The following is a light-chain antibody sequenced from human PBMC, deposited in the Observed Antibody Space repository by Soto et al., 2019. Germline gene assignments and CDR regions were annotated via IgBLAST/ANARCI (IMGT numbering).Light chain of an antibody. CDR2: DAS. Sequence: DVQMTQSPSTLSASVGDRVTITCRASQSISNWLAWYQQKPGKAPKLLISDASSLQSGVPSWFSGSGSGTEFPLTISSLPPDDFATYYCQQYNSYSTFGQGTKLEIK. J-gene: IGKJ2*01. V-gene: IGKV1-5*01. CDR1: QSISNW. CDR3: QQYNSYST.